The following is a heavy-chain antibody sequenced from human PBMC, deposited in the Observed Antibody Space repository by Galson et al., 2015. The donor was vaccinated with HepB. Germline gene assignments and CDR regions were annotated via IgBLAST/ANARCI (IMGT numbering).Heavy chain of an antibody. CDR3: ARSRGDMNAFDI. Sequence: QSGAEMKKPGESLKISCKGSGYTFTNYWIGWVRQMPGKGLEWMGIIYPDDSDTRYSPSFQGPVSFSADKSINTAYLQWSSLKASDTAMYYCARSRGDMNAFDIWGQGTMVTVSS. V-gene: IGHV5-51*03. CDR2: IYPDDSDT. D-gene: IGHD2-21*01. CDR1: GYTFTNYW. J-gene: IGHJ3*02.